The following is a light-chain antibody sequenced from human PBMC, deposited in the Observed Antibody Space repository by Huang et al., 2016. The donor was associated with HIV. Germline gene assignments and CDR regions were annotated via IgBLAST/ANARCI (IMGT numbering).Light chain of an antibody. V-gene: IGKV3-11*01. J-gene: IGKJ5*01. Sequence: EIVLTQSPATLSLSPGERATLSCRASQSISSYLAWYQQKPGQAPMLLIYDASNRATGIPARFSGSGSGTDFTLTISSLEPEDFAVYYCHQRSNWPITFGQGTRLEIK. CDR1: QSISSY. CDR3: HQRSNWPIT. CDR2: DAS.